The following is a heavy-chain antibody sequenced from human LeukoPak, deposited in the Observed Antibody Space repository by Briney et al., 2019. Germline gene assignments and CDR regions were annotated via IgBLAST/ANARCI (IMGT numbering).Heavy chain of an antibody. D-gene: IGHD3-10*01. J-gene: IGHJ4*02. CDR3: AKLKGWYGEGYFDY. V-gene: IGHV3-53*01. CDR1: GFAVSSNY. CDR2: IYSDGRT. Sequence: GGSLRLSCAASGFAVSSNYMSWVRQAPGKGLEWVSVIYSDGRTYYADSVKGRFTISRDISKNTLFLQMTSLSAEDTAVYYCAKLKGWYGEGYFDYWGQGTLVTVSS.